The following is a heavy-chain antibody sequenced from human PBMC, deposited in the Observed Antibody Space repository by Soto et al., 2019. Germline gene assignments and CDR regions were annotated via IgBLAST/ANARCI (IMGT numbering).Heavy chain of an antibody. CDR1: GFTLSTYA. D-gene: IGHD2-2*01. CDR2: VSSSGAST. J-gene: IGHJ4*02. Sequence: GGSLRLSCSASGFTLSTYAMHWVRQAPGKGLEYVSAVSSSGASTYYADSVKGRFTISRDNSKNTLYLQMSSLRGEDTAVYYCASRDCSGTSCRHFDYWGRGILVTVSS. CDR3: ASRDCSGTSCRHFDY. V-gene: IGHV3-64D*08.